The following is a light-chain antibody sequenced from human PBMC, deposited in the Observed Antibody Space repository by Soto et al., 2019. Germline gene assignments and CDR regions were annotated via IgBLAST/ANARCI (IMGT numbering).Light chain of an antibody. J-gene: IGLJ1*01. CDR3: SSYTSSTTLV. Sequence: QSALTQPASVSGSPGQSITISCTGTKSDVGGYNYVSWYQQHPGKAPKLMIYDVIHRPSGVSNRFSGSKSGNTASLTISGLQAEDEADYYCSSYTSSTTLVFGTGTKVTVL. V-gene: IGLV2-14*01. CDR1: KSDVGGYNY. CDR2: DVI.